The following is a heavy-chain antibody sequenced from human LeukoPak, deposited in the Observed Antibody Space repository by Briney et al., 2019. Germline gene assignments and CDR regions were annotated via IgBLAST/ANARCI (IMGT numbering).Heavy chain of an antibody. CDR2: IYYSGST. J-gene: IGHJ5*02. Sequence: PSETLSLTYTVSGGSISGYYWSWIRQPPGKGLEWIGYIYYSGSTNYNPSLKSRVTISVDTSKNQFSLKLSSVTAADTAVYYCARAGTPITMIVVESNWFDPWGQGTLVTVSS. CDR3: ARAGTPITMIVVESNWFDP. CDR1: GGSISGYY. D-gene: IGHD3-22*01. V-gene: IGHV4-59*01.